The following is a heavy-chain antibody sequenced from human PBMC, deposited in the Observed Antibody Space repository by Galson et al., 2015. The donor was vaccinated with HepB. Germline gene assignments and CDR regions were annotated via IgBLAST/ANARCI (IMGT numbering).Heavy chain of an antibody. Sequence: LSLTCTVSGGSISSSSYYWGWIRQPPGKGLEWIGSIYYSGSTYYNPSLKSRVTISVDTSKNQFSLKLSSVTAADTAVYYCARRREMATITSWYFDLWGRGTLVTVSS. CDR3: ARRREMATITSWYFDL. V-gene: IGHV4-39*01. J-gene: IGHJ2*01. D-gene: IGHD5-24*01. CDR2: IYYSGST. CDR1: GGSISSSSYY.